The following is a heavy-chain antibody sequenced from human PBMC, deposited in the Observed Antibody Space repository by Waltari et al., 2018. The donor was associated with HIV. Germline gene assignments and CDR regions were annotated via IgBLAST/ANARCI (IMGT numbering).Heavy chain of an antibody. V-gene: IGHV4-59*01. Sequence: QVQLRESGPGLVKPSETLSLTCTVSGGSISVYYWSWIRQPPGKGLEWIGYIHYSGRSDSRPSLKSRVTISVDTSKNQFSLKLRSVTSADTAVYYCARGHYYDGSGAYYYYGMDVWGQGTTVTVS. CDR3: ARGHYYDGSGAYYYYGMDV. J-gene: IGHJ6*02. D-gene: IGHD3-22*01. CDR1: GGSISVYY. CDR2: IHYSGRS.